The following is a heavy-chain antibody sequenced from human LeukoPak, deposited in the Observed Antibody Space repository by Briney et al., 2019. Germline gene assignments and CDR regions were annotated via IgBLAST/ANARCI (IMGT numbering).Heavy chain of an antibody. CDR1: GYTLTELS. J-gene: IGHJ4*02. D-gene: IGHD3-22*01. CDR3: ARDTADSSGYHY. CDR2: INPNSGGT. V-gene: IGHV1-2*06. Sequence: ASVKVSCKVSGYTLTELSMHWVRQAPGQGLEWMGRINPNSGGTNYAQKFQGRVTMTRDTSISTAYMELSRLRSDDTAVYYCARDTADSSGYHYWGQGTLVTVSS.